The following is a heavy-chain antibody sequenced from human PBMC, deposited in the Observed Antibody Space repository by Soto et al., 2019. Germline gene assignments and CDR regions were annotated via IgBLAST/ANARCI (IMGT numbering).Heavy chain of an antibody. D-gene: IGHD5-18*01. CDR2: INAGNGNT. V-gene: IGHV1-3*01. CDR1: GYTFTSYA. CDR3: ASYGYLGYYFDY. J-gene: IGHJ4*02. Sequence: ASVKVSCKASGYTFTSYAMHWVRQAPGQRLEWMGWINAGNGNTKYSQKFQGRVTITRDTSASTAYMELSSPRSEDTAVYYCASYGYLGYYFDYWGQGTLVTVSS.